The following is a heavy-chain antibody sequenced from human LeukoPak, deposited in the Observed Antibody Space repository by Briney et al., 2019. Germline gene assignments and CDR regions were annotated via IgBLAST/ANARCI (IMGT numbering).Heavy chain of an antibody. J-gene: IGHJ4*02. CDR2: IYSGGST. D-gene: IGHD2-15*01. CDR1: GFTVSSNY. Sequence: PGGSLRLSCAASGFTVSSNYMSWVRQAPGKGLEWVSVIYSGGSTYYEDSVKGRFTISRDNSKNTLYLQMNSLRAEDTAVYYCARDVEYCSGGSCYAYDYWGQGTLVTVSS. CDR3: ARDVEYCSGGSCYAYDY. V-gene: IGHV3-53*01.